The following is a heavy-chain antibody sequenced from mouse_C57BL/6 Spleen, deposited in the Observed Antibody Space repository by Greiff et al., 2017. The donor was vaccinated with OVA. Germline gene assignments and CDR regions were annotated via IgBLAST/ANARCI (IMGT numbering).Heavy chain of an antibody. CDR2: IRLKSDNYAT. D-gene: IGHD2-3*01. V-gene: IGHV6-3*01. J-gene: IGHJ1*03. Sequence: EVKVEESGGGLVQPGGSMKLSCVASGFTFSNYWMNWVRQSPEKGLEWVAQIRLKSDNYATHYAESVKGRFTISRDDSKSSVYLQMNNLRAEDTVIYYCTGGYYEWYFDVWGTGTTVTVSS. CDR3: TGGYYEWYFDV. CDR1: GFTFSNYW.